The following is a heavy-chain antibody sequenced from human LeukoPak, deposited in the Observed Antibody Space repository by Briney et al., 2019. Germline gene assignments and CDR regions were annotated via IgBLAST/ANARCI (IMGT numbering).Heavy chain of an antibody. Sequence: KPGASVKVSCKTSGYSFSSYGVAWVRQAPGQGLEWMGWISGYNGKTDYAENLQGRVTMTTDTSTSTGYMELRSLRSDDTAVYYCAREGALHDTGDHYLSWFDPWGQGTLVTVPS. CDR2: ISGYNGKT. CDR3: AREGALHDTGDHYLSWFDP. V-gene: IGHV1-18*01. D-gene: IGHD2-8*02. J-gene: IGHJ5*02. CDR1: GYSFSSYG.